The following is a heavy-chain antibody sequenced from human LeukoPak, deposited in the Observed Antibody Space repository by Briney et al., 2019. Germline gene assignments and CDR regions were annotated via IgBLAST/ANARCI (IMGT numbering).Heavy chain of an antibody. J-gene: IGHJ4*02. D-gene: IGHD2-15*01. CDR2: IYPGDSDT. Sequence: GESLKISCKGSGYSFASYWIGWVRQMPGKGLEWMGVIYPGDSDTRYSPSFQGRVTISADKSISTAYLQWSSLKASDTAIYYCATLQDVLFYWGQGTLVTVSS. CDR1: GYSFASYW. V-gene: IGHV5-51*01. CDR3: ATLQDVLFY.